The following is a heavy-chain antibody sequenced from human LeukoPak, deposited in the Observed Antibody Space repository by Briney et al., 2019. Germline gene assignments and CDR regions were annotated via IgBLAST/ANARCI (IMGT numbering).Heavy chain of an antibody. CDR1: GGSISSSY. D-gene: IGHD3-22*01. V-gene: IGHV4-59*12. Sequence: SETLSLTCTVSGGSISSSYWSWIRQPPGKGLEWIGYIYYSGSANYNPSLKSRVTISVDTSKNQFSLKLSSVTAADTAVYYCARMGFRRITMIVVVKSPGAFDIWGQGTMVTVSS. CDR3: ARMGFRRITMIVVVKSPGAFDI. CDR2: IYYSGSA. J-gene: IGHJ3*02.